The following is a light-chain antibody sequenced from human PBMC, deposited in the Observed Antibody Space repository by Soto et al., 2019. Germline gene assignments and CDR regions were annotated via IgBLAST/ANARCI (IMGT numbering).Light chain of an antibody. CDR1: NIGSKS. J-gene: IGLJ2*01. CDR2: YDR. CDR3: HVWDSGSDHVV. Sequence: SYELTQPPSVSVAPGKAARISWGGNNIGSKSVHWYQQKPGQAPVVVRYYDRDRPSGIPERFSGSSSGNTATLTISRVEAGDEADYYCHVWDSGSDHVVFGGGTQLTVL. V-gene: IGLV3-21*04.